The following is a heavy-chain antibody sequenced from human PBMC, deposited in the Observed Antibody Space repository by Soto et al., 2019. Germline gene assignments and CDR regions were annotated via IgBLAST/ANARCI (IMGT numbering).Heavy chain of an antibody. Sequence: PGGSLRFSCAASGFTFSSYAMSWVRQAPGKGLEWVSGLSGSGDSTYYVDSVKGRFTISRDNSKNTLYLQMNSLRAEDTAVYYCAKLTSYYYDSSGHFDYWGQGTLVTVSS. D-gene: IGHD3-22*01. J-gene: IGHJ4*02. CDR2: LSGSGDST. CDR3: AKLTSYYYDSSGHFDY. V-gene: IGHV3-23*01. CDR1: GFTFSSYA.